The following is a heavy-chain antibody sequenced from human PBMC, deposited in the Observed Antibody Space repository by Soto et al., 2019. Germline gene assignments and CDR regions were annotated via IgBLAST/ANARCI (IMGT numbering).Heavy chain of an antibody. CDR3: ARYWSSGTYYGAFDN. J-gene: IGHJ4*02. D-gene: IGHD3-22*01. CDR1: GGTFGNYV. Sequence: QVQLVQSGAEVKKPGSSVKVSCKASGGTFGNYVISWLRQAPGQGLEWMGGTMPIYDTANYAQKFQGRVTITADEFTTPVYMEASVLRSADTAVYYCARYWSSGTYYGAFDNWGQGTLVNVSS. V-gene: IGHV1-69*01. CDR2: TMPIYDTA.